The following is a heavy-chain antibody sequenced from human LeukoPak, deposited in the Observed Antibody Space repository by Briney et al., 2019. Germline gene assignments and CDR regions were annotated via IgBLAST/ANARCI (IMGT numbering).Heavy chain of an antibody. J-gene: IGHJ4*02. CDR2: ISGSGGST. D-gene: IGHD6-13*01. CDR3: AKFIAAAGTNFDY. V-gene: IGHV3-23*01. Sequence: GGSLRLSCAASGFTFSSYAMSWVCQAPGKGLEWVSAISGSGGSTYYADSVKGRFTISRDNSKNTLYLQMNSLRAEDTAVYYCAKFIAAAGTNFDYWGQGTLVTVSS. CDR1: GFTFSSYA.